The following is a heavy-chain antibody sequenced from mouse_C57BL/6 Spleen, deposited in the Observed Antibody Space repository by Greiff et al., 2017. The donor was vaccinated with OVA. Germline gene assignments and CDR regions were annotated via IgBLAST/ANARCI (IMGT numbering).Heavy chain of an antibody. CDR2: ISSGSSTT. CDR1: GFTFCDYG. J-gene: IGHJ3*01. V-gene: IGHV5-17*01. Sequence: VQLKESGGGLVKPGGSLKLSCAASGFTFCDYGMHWVRQAPEKGLEWVAYISSGSSTTYYADTVKGRFTISRDNAKNTLFLQMTSLRSEDTAMYYCARMRAQASWFAYWGQGTLVTVSA. CDR3: ARMRAQASWFAY. D-gene: IGHD3-2*02.